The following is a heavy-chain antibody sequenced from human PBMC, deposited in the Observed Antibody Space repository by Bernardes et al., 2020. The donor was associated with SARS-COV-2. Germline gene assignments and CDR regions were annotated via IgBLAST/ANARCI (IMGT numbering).Heavy chain of an antibody. CDR1: GYTFTSYG. Sequence: SVKVSCKASGYTFTSYGISWVRQAPGQGLEWMGWISAYNGNTNYAQKLQGRVTMTTDTSTSTAYMELRSLRSDDTAVYYCARDAKGPWLVRNFDYWGQGTLVTVSS. CDR2: ISAYNGNT. CDR3: ARDAKGPWLVRNFDY. V-gene: IGHV1-18*01. J-gene: IGHJ4*02. D-gene: IGHD6-19*01.